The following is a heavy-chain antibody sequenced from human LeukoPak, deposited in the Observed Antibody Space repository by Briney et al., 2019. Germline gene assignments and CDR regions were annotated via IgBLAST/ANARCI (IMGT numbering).Heavy chain of an antibody. CDR1: GFTFSSYA. D-gene: IGHD3-16*01. V-gene: IGHV3-23*01. J-gene: IGHJ3*02. CDR3: AKKASWGRYRLHPPDAFDI. CDR2: ISWNSGSI. Sequence: GGSLRLSCAASGFTFSSYAMSWVRQAPGKGLEWVSGISWNSGSIGYADSVKGRFTISRDNSKNTLYLQMNSLRAEDTAVYYCAKKASWGRYRLHPPDAFDIWGQGTMVTVSP.